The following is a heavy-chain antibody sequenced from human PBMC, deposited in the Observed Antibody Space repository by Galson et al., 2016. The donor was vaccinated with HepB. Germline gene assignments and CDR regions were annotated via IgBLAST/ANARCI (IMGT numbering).Heavy chain of an antibody. Sequence: SLRLSCAASGFSFSSYAMHWVRQAPGKGLEWLAVISYDGNSQYYADSVKGRFTISRDESYNTLFLQMNSLETEDTAVYYCARGHYVTWGQGILVTVSS. D-gene: IGHD4-17*01. J-gene: IGHJ5*02. CDR1: GFSFSSYA. CDR3: ARGHYVT. V-gene: IGHV3-30-3*01. CDR2: ISYDGNSQ.